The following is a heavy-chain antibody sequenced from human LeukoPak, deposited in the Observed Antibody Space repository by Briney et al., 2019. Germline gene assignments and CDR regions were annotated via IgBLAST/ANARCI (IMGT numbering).Heavy chain of an antibody. CDR3: ARIRTSGWLDY. J-gene: IGHJ4*02. CDR1: GFSLSTRGMC. CDR2: IDWDDDK. D-gene: IGHD6-19*01. Sequence: SGPTLVNPTQTLTLTCNFSGFSLSTRGMCLNWIRQTPGKALEWLARIDWDDDKYYSTSLKTRLTISKDTSKNQVVLTMTNMDPVDTATYYCARIRTSGWLDYWGEGTLVTVSS. V-gene: IGHV2-70*11.